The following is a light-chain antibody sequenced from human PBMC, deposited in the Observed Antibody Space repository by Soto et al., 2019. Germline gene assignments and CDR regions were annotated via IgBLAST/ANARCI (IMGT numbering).Light chain of an antibody. CDR2: EVC. J-gene: IGLJ1*01. Sequence: QSALTQPASVSGSPGQSITISCTGTSSDVGGYNYVSWYQQHPGKVPKVMIYEVCNRPSGVSFRFSGSKSGNTASLTISGLQAEDEADYYCSSYTSSSTLVFGTGTKLTVL. CDR1: SSDVGGYNY. V-gene: IGLV2-14*01. CDR3: SSYTSSSTLV.